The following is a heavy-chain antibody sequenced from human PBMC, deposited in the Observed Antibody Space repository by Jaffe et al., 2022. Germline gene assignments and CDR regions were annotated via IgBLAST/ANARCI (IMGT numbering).Heavy chain of an antibody. CDR3: ARTLCSSTSCYFGTYYYMDV. D-gene: IGHD2-2*01. CDR1: GFTFSSYS. V-gene: IGHV3-48*01. Sequence: EVQLVESGGGLVQPGGSLRLSCAASGFTFSSYSMNWVRQAPGKGLEWVSYISSSSSTIYYADSVKGRFTISRDNAKNSLYLQMNSLRAEDTAVYYCARTLCSSTSCYFGTYYYMDVWGKGTTVTVSS. J-gene: IGHJ6*03. CDR2: ISSSSSTI.